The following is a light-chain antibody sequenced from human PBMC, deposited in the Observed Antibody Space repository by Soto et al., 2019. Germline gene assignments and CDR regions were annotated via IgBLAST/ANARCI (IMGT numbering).Light chain of an antibody. J-gene: IGLJ1*01. V-gene: IGLV2-14*03. CDR3: LSYTTSSTYV. Sequence: QSVLTQPASVSGSPGQSITIPCTGTSSDVGGYNYVSWYQQHPGKAPKVMIYDVSNRPSGVSNRFSGSKSGNTASLTISGLQAEDVADYYCLSYTTSSTYVFGTGTKVTVL. CDR1: SSDVGGYNY. CDR2: DVS.